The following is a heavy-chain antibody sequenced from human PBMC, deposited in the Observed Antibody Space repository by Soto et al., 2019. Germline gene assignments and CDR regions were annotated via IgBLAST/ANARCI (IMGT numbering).Heavy chain of an antibody. CDR3: AGTTVTTGIIDY. D-gene: IGHD4-17*01. Sequence: TSETLSLTCTVSGGSISSSSYYWGWIRQPPGKGLEWIGSIYYSGSTYYNPSLKSRVTISVDTSKNQFSLKLSSVTAADTAVYYCAGTTVTTGIIDYWGQGTLVTVSS. CDR2: IYYSGST. J-gene: IGHJ4*02. CDR1: GGSISSSSYY. V-gene: IGHV4-39*01.